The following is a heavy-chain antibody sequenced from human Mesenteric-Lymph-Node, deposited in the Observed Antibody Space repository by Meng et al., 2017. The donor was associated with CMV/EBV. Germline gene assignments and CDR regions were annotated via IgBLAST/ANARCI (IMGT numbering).Heavy chain of an antibody. CDR2: FAGGGSTK. CDR1: GFTFSANY. V-gene: IGHV3-11*04. J-gene: IGHJ6*02. CDR3: ARGVPAAYYYYGMDV. Sequence: GGSLRLSCAVSGFTFSANYMRWVRQAPRKGLEWVSYFAGGGSTKYYADSVKGRFTSSRDSAMNSLFLQMNSLRVEDTAVYYCARGVPAAYYYYGMDVWGRGTMVTVSS. D-gene: IGHD2-2*01.